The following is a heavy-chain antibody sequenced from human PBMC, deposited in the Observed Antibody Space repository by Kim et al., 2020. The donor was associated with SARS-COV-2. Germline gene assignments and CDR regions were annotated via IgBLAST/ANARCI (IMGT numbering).Heavy chain of an antibody. J-gene: IGHJ4*02. CDR3: ARGGVVRGLNS. V-gene: IGHV4-34*01. D-gene: IGHD3-10*01. Sequence: NYNPSLKSRVTISVDTSKNQFSLKLSSVTAADTAVYYCARGGVVRGLNSWGQGTLVTVSS.